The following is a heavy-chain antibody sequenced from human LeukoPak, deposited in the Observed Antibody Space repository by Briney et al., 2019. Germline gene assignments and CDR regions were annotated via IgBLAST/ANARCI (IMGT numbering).Heavy chain of an antibody. CDR3: ASGVSPSYYFDY. V-gene: IGHV4-31*03. Sequence: SQTLSLTCTVSGGSISSGGYYWSWIRQHPGKGLEWIGYIYYSGSTYYNPSLKSRVTISVDTSKNQFSLKLSSVTAADTAVYYCASGVSPSYYFDYWGQGTLVTVSS. CDR1: GGSISSGGYY. D-gene: IGHD1-14*01. CDR2: IYYSGST. J-gene: IGHJ4*02.